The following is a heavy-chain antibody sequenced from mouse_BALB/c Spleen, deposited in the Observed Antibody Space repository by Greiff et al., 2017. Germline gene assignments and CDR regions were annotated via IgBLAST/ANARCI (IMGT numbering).Heavy chain of an antibody. Sequence: VQLKESGPGLVKPSQSLSLTCTVTGYSITSDYAWHWIRQFPGNKLEWMGYISYSGSTSYNPSLKSRISITRDTSKNQFFLQLNSVTTEDTATYYCARNYYGSSYWYFDVWGAGTTVTVSS. V-gene: IGHV3-2*02. D-gene: IGHD1-1*01. J-gene: IGHJ1*01. CDR2: ISYSGST. CDR3: ARNYYGSSYWYFDV. CDR1: GYSITSDYA.